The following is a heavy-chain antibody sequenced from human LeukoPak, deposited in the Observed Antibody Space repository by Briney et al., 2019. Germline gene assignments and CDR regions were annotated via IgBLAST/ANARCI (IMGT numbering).Heavy chain of an antibody. V-gene: IGHV3-20*04. J-gene: IGHJ5*02. CDR3: ARDSVITGLFDP. D-gene: IGHD1-20*01. CDR1: AFTFDDYG. CDR2: INWNGGST. Sequence: PAGSLRLSCAASAFTFDDYGMSWVRQAPGKGLEWVSGINWNGGSTGYADSVKGRFTISKDNAKNSLYLQMNSLRAEDTALYYCARDSVITGLFDPWGQGTLVTVSS.